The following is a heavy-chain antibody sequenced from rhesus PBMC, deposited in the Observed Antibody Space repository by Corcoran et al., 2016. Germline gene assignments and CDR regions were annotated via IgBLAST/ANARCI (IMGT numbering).Heavy chain of an antibody. J-gene: IGHJ5-2*02. CDR1: GGSIISSTW. CDR2: IGGSRCNN. V-gene: IGHV4-65*02. CDR3: ARRPAASGSVDF. Sequence: VLLQGSRRGVVAPSEPRSPTCSLSGGSIISSTWWSWIRQPRVKGREWFGNIGGSRCNNSYTHSLRSRVTISKDTAKNQLSLKLSSVTAADTAVYYCARRPAASGSVDFWGRGVLVTVSS. D-gene: IGHD2-33*01.